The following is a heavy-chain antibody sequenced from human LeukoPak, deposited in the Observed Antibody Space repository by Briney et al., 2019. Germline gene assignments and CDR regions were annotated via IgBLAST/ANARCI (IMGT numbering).Heavy chain of an antibody. J-gene: IGHJ4*02. CDR3: GGGGYCSSTSCPFDY. CDR1: GGSFSGYY. D-gene: IGHD2-2*01. V-gene: IGHV4-34*01. Sequence: PSETLSLTCAVYGGSFSGYYWSWIRQPPGKGLEWIGEINHSGSTNYNPSLKSRVTISVDTSKNQFSLKLSSVTAADTAVYYCGGGGYCSSTSCPFDYWGQGTLVTVSS. CDR2: INHSGST.